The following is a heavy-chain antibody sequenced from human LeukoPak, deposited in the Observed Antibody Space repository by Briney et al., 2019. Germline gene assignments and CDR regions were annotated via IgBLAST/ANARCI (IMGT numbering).Heavy chain of an antibody. CDR2: IYYSGST. CDR3: ARVHTTQDAFDI. D-gene: IGHD1-1*01. V-gene: IGHV4-59*01. Sequence: PSETLSLTCTVSGGSISSYYWSWIRQPPGKGLEWIGYIYYSGSTNYNPSLKSRVTISVDTSKNQFSLKLSSVTAADTAVYYCARVHTTQDAFDIRGQGTMVTVSS. CDR1: GGSISSYY. J-gene: IGHJ3*02.